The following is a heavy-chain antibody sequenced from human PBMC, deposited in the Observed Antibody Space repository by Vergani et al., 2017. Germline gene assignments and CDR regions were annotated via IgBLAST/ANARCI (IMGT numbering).Heavy chain of an antibody. J-gene: IGHJ5*02. CDR1: GGSMSGYY. CDR2: MYHSGNT. Sequence: QVRLQESGPGLVKPSETLSLTCSVSGGSMSGYYWSWIRQPPGKELEWIGYMYHSGNTNYNPSLETRVTISGDTNKNRFSLELNAVTAADTAVYYCGRVADCYGLGSRLLDLWGQGILVTVSS. V-gene: IGHV4-59*01. D-gene: IGHD3-10*01. CDR3: GRVADCYGLGSRLLDL.